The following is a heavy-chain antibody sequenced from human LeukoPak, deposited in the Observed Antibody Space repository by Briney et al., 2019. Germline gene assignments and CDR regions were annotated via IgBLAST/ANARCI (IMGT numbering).Heavy chain of an antibody. J-gene: IGHJ6*03. Sequence: GGSVRLSCAAAAFVFITFSMHWVRQADGKGLEGVATIWDDGSYKYHTDSVKGRFTITRHNSNHTLYLQVNGLRAQDTAVCDCASAPFFCSGGSCPYYMDVWGKGTLVTVSS. V-gene: IGHV3-33*01. CDR1: AFVFITFS. CDR3: ASAPFFCSGGSCPYYMDV. CDR2: IWDDGSYK. D-gene: IGHD2-15*01.